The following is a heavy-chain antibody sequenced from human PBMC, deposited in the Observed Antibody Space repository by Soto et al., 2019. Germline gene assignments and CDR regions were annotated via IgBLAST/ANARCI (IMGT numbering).Heavy chain of an antibody. V-gene: IGHV4-39*01. CDR3: ARVDNPTRYYYYYYYMDV. D-gene: IGHD1-20*01. Sequence: QLQESGPGLVKPSETLSLTCTVSGGSISSSSYYWGWIRQPPGKGLEWIGSIYYSGSTYYNPSLKSRVTISVDTSKNQFSLKLSSVTAADTAVYYCARVDNPTRYYYYYYYMDVWGKGTTVTVSS. J-gene: IGHJ6*03. CDR1: GGSISSSSYY. CDR2: IYYSGST.